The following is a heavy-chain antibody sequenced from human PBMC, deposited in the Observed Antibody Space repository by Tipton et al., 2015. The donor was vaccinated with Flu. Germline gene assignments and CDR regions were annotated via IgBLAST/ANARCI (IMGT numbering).Heavy chain of an antibody. CDR3: ASLWGSGSYSRYAFDI. CDR2: IKQDGSER. Sequence: SLRLSCEASGFTFSRYAMSWVRQAPGKGLEWVANIKQDGSERYYVDSVKGRFTISRDNAKNSLYLQMNSLRAEDTALYYCASLWGSGSYSRYAFDIWGQGTMVTVSS. D-gene: IGHD1-26*01. J-gene: IGHJ3*02. V-gene: IGHV3-7*01. CDR1: GFTFSRYA.